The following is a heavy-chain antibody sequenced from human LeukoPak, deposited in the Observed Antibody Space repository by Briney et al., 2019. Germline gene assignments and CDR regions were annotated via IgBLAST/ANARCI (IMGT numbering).Heavy chain of an antibody. Sequence: ASVKVSCKASGYTFTGYYMHWVRQAPGQGLEWMGWINPNSGGTKYAQKFQGRVTMTRDTSISTAYMELSRLRSDDTAVYYCARDVVSGSYYKGYYYYYMDVWGKGTTVTVSS. CDR1: GYTFTGYY. CDR3: ARDVVSGSYYKGYYYYYMDV. V-gene: IGHV1-2*02. D-gene: IGHD1-26*01. CDR2: INPNSGGT. J-gene: IGHJ6*03.